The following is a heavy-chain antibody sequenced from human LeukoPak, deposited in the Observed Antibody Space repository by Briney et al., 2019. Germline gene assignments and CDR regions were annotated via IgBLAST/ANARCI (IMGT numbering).Heavy chain of an antibody. V-gene: IGHV3-33*01. Sequence: GGSLRPSCAASGFTFRSFGMHWVRQAPGKGLEWVALIWFDGSNKYYADSVKGRFTISRDHSKKTLYLQMNSLRAEDTAVYYCARDVNRGSDYYYGMDVWGQGTTVTVSS. CDR1: GFTFRSFG. D-gene: IGHD7-27*01. J-gene: IGHJ6*02. CDR3: ARDVNRGSDYYYGMDV. CDR2: IWFDGSNK.